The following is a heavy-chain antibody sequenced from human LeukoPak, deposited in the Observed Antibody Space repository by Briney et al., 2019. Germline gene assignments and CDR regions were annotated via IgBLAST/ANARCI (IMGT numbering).Heavy chain of an antibody. Sequence: PGGSLRLSCAASGFTFSSYGMHWVRQAPGKGLEWVAFIRYDGSNKYYADSVKGRFTISRDNSKNTLYLQMNSLRAEDTAVYYCAKSGAPLEARNSYYSMDVWGNGTTVTVSS. CDR1: GFTFSSYG. J-gene: IGHJ6*03. CDR2: IRYDGSNK. V-gene: IGHV3-30*02. CDR3: AKSGAPLEARNSYYSMDV. D-gene: IGHD1-1*01.